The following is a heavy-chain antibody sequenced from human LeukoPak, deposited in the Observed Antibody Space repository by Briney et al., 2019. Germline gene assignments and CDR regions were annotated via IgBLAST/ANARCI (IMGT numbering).Heavy chain of an antibody. CDR3: ASSRYYDFWSGYYHQNWFDP. CDR1: GGSISSCGYY. D-gene: IGHD3-3*01. J-gene: IGHJ5*02. V-gene: IGHV4-31*03. Sequence: SETLSLTCTVSGGSISSCGYYWSWIRQHPGKGLEWIGYIYYSGSTYYNPSLKSRVTISVDTSKNQFPLKLSSVTAADTAVYYCASSRYYDFWSGYYHQNWFDPWGQGTLVTVSS. CDR2: IYYSGST.